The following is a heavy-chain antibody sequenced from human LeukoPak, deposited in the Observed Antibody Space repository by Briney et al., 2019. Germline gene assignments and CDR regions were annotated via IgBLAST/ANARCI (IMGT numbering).Heavy chain of an antibody. CDR3: ARDRTAVAGPETY. CDR2: INPGNGNT. V-gene: IGHV1-18*01. CDR1: GYTFPNYW. D-gene: IGHD6-19*01. J-gene: IGHJ4*01. Sequence: ASVKGSCKTSGYTFPNYWGTWGRQAPGQRLVWMGWINPGNGNTNYAQKLRGRLTLTTDTFTTTAYMELRSLGSDDTAIYYCARDRTAVAGPETYWGQGTLITVSS.